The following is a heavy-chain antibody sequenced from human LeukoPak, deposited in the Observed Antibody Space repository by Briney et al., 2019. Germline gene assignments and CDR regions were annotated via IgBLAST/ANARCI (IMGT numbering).Heavy chain of an antibody. J-gene: IGHJ6*02. Sequence: GSLRLSCAASGFTFSSYGMHWVRQAPGKGLEWVAVIWYDGSNKYYADSVKGRFTISRDNSKNTLYLQMNSLRAEDTAVYYCARDSPYDSSGYYHPDVWGQGTTVTVSS. V-gene: IGHV3-33*01. CDR1: GFTFSSYG. CDR3: ARDSPYDSSGYYHPDV. D-gene: IGHD3-22*01. CDR2: IWYDGSNK.